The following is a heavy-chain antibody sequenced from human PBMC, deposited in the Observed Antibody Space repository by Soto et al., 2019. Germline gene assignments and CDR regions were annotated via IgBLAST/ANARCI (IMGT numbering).Heavy chain of an antibody. J-gene: IGHJ4*02. CDR2: ISGSGDYT. D-gene: IGHD6-6*01. CDR3: AKDQARRHHQSFDY. V-gene: IGHV3-23*01. CDR1: GFTLSSYV. Sequence: EVQLLESGGGLVQPGGSLRLSCAASGFTLSSYVMSWVRQAPGKGLEWVSVISGSGDYTYYADSVKGRFTISRDNSKNTLYLQMNSLSAEDTAVYYCAKDQARRHHQSFDYWGQGTLVTVSS.